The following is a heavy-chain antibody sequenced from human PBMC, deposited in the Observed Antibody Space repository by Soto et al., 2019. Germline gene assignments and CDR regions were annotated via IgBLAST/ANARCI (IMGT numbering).Heavy chain of an antibody. CDR1: GYTFTSYG. CDR3: ARVKAAAHWFDP. V-gene: IGHV1-18*01. Sequence: ASVKVSCKASGYTFTSYGISWVRQAPGQGLEWMGWISAYNGNINYAQKLQGRVTMTTDTSTSTAYMELRSLRSDDTAVYYCARVKAAAHWFDPWGQGTLVTVSS. D-gene: IGHD6-13*01. CDR2: ISAYNGNI. J-gene: IGHJ5*02.